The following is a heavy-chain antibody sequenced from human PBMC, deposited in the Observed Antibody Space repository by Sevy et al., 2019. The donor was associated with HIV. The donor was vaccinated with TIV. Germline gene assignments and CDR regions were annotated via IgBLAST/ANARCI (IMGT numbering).Heavy chain of an antibody. CDR1: GFTFNNYW. D-gene: IGHD1-1*01. CDR2: IKQDGSDK. V-gene: IGHV3-7*01. CDR3: AREREGWDLGRHYFEY. Sequence: GGSLRLSCAASGFTFNNYWMSWVRQAPGRGLEWVANIKQDGSDKYNVDSVKGRFTISRDNAKNSMYLQMNSLRAEDTAVYYCAREREGWDLGRHYFEYWGQGTLVTVSS. J-gene: IGHJ4*02.